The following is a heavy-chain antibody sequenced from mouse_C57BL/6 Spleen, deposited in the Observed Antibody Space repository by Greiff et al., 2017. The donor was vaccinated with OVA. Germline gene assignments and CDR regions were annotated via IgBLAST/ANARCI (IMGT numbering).Heavy chain of an antibody. CDR1: GYTFTSYW. CDR2: IHPNSGST. Sequence: VQLQQPGAELVKPGASVKLSCKASGYTFTSYWMNWVKQRPGQGLEWIGRIHPNSGSTNYNEKFKSKATLTVDKSSSTAYMQLSSLTSEDSTVDNSAREGYGQGDFDVWGPGTTVTVSS. CDR3: AREGYGQGDFDV. D-gene: IGHD2-10*02. J-gene: IGHJ1*01. V-gene: IGHV1-64*01.